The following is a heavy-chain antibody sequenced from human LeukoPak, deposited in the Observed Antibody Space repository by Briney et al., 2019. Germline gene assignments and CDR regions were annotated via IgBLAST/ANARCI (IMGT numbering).Heavy chain of an antibody. J-gene: IGHJ4*02. CDR2: IYHSGST. D-gene: IGHD3-3*01. Sequence: TSQTLSLTCTVSGGSISSGGYYWSWIRQPPGKGLEWIGYIYHSGSTYYNPSLKSRVTISVDRSKNQFSLKLSSVTAADTAVYYCARGDDFWSGYFPYWGQGTLVTVSS. CDR3: ARGDDFWSGYFPY. V-gene: IGHV4-30-2*01. CDR1: GGSISSGGYY.